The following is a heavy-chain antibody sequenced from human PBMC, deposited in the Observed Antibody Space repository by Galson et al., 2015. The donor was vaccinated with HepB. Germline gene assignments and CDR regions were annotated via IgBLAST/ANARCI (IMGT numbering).Heavy chain of an antibody. CDR2: ISGSGGST. CDR3: AKDPRAATGYELGY. V-gene: IGHV3-23*01. J-gene: IGHJ4*02. Sequence: SLRLSCAASGFTFSSYAMSWVRQAPGKGLEWVSAISGSGGSTYYADSVKGRFTISRDNSKNTLYLQMNSLRAEDTAVYYCAKDPRAATGYELGYWGQGTLVTVSS. CDR1: GFTFSSYA. D-gene: IGHD1-7*01.